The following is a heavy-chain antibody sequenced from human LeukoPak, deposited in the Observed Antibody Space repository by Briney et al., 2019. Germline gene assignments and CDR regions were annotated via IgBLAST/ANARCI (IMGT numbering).Heavy chain of an antibody. CDR2: ISSSGRTI. CDR3: ARDERGAFDI. J-gene: IGHJ3*02. V-gene: IGHV3-48*03. D-gene: IGHD3-16*01. CDR1: GFTFSSYE. Sequence: GGSLRLSCAASGFTFSSYEMNGVRQAPGKGVEWVSYISSSGRTIYYADSVKGRFTISRDNAKNSLYLQMNSLRAEDTAVYYCARDERGAFDIWGQGTMVTVSS.